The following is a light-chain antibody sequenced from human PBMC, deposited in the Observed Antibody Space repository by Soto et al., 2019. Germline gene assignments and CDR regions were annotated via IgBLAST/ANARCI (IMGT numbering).Light chain of an antibody. V-gene: IGKV1-5*03. J-gene: IGKJ1*01. Sequence: DIQMTQSPSTLSASVGDRVTITCRASQSIRSWLAWYQQKPGKAPKLLIYKASSLESAVPSRFSGSGSGTDFTLPISSLQPDDFATYYCQQYKSYSQTFGQGKKVEI. CDR3: QQYKSYSQT. CDR2: KAS. CDR1: QSIRSW.